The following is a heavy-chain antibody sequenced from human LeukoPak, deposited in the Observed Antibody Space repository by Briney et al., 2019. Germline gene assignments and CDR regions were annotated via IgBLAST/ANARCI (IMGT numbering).Heavy chain of an antibody. CDR3: FRQTTAYDILTGSYYYYGMDV. Sequence: SETLYLTCTVSGGSISSYYWSWIRQPPGKGLEWIGYINYSGSTTYNPSLKSRVTISVDTSKNQFSLKLSSVTAADTAVYFCFRQTTAYDILTGSYYYYGMDVWGKGTTVTVSS. CDR2: INYSGST. CDR1: GGSISSYY. D-gene: IGHD3-9*01. J-gene: IGHJ6*04. V-gene: IGHV4-59*01.